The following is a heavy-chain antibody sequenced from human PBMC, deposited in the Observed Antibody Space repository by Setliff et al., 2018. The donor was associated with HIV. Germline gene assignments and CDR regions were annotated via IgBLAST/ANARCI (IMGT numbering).Heavy chain of an antibody. CDR3: ARDRLNVYSSGHAFDI. V-gene: IGHV1-69*11. J-gene: IGHJ3*02. D-gene: IGHD6-19*01. Sequence: SVKVSCKASGNTLRNNAIGWVRQAPGQGLEWMGSLIPVLGEPHYAQSFQGRVTISADESTNTAHMELRSLTSEDTAAYYCARDRLNVYSSGHAFDIWGQGTMVTVSS. CDR1: GNTLRNNA. CDR2: LIPVLGEP.